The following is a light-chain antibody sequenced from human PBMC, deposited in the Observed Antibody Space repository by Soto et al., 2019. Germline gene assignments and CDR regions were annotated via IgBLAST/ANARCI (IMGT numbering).Light chain of an antibody. CDR1: SSNMGSNT. CDR2: NDN. CDR3: AAWDGSLNHIL. J-gene: IGLJ2*01. V-gene: IGLV1-44*01. Sequence: QPVLTQPPSASGTPGQGVAISCSGSSSNMGSNTVNWYQHLPGTAPKLLIYNDNQRPSGVPDRFFGSKSGTSASLAITGLQSEDEDDDYCAAWDGSLNHILFGGGTKLTVL.